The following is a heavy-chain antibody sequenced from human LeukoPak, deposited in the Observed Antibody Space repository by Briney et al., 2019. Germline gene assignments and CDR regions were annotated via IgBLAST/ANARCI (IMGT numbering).Heavy chain of an antibody. V-gene: IGHV3-7*05. CDR3: TTEFGRPGY. CDR1: GFRFSDYW. J-gene: IGHJ4*02. Sequence: PGGSLSLSCVASGFRFSDYWISWVRQAPGKGLEWVANIKKDGSEKNYVDSVKGRFTISRDNAKNSLYLQMNSLRVEDTAAYYCTTEFGRPGYWGQGTLVTVSS. CDR2: IKKDGSEK. D-gene: IGHD3-16*01.